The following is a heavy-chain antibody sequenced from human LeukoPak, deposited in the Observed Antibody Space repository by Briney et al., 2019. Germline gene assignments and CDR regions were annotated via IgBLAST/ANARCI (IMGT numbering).Heavy chain of an antibody. Sequence: GGTLRLSCAASGFTFSRYWMLWVRRASGKGLVWVSRINTDGSSTSYADSAKGRFTISRDNAKNTLYLQMNSLRAEDTAVYYCARDTGIAVAGTWGQGTLVTVSS. J-gene: IGHJ5*02. D-gene: IGHD6-19*01. CDR2: INTDGSST. V-gene: IGHV3-74*01. CDR1: GFTFSRYW. CDR3: ARDTGIAVAGT.